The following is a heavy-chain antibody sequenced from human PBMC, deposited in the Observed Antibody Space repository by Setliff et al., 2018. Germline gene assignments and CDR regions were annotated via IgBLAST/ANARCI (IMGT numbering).Heavy chain of an antibody. CDR3: AKDPNGDYVGAFDS. Sequence: PGGSLRLSCAASGFTFTNYAMNWVRQAPGKGLEWVSTISGSGDSTYYADSVMGRFTISRDNSKDSLYLQMNSLRVEDTAVYYCAKDPNGDYVGAFDSWGHGTLVTVSS. CDR1: GFTFTNYA. J-gene: IGHJ5*01. CDR2: ISGSGDST. D-gene: IGHD4-17*01. V-gene: IGHV3-23*01.